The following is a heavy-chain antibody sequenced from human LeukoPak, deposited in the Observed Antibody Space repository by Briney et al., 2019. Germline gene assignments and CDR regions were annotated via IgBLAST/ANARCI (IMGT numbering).Heavy chain of an antibody. J-gene: IGHJ4*02. V-gene: IGHV3-30*18. CDR1: GFTFSSYG. CDR2: ISYDGSNK. CDR3: AKAYYDFWSGYYNSYFDY. D-gene: IGHD3-3*01. Sequence: GGSLRLSCAASGFTFSSYGMHWVRPAPGKGLEWVAVISYDGSNKYYADSVKGRFTISRDNSKNTLYLQMNSLRAEDTAVYYCAKAYYDFWSGYYNSYFDYWGQGTLVTVSS.